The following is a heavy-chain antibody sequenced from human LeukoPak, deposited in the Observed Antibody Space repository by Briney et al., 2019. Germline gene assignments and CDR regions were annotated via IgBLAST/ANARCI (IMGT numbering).Heavy chain of an antibody. V-gene: IGHV3-23*01. CDR1: GXXXXXXA. CDR2: TSGXGGSX. CDR3: AKGEKSTVTIYFDY. D-gene: IGHD4-17*01. Sequence: GGSLRVSCAAXGXXXXXXAXXXXXXAXXXXLXXVXXTSGXGGSXYYADSVKGXFXISRDNSKNTLYLQMNSLRAEDXAIYYCAKGEKSTVTIYFDYWGQGTLVTVSS. J-gene: IGHJ4*02.